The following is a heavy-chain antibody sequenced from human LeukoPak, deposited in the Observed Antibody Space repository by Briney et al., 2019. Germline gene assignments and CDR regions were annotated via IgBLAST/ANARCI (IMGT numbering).Heavy chain of an antibody. V-gene: IGHV3-21*01. D-gene: IGHD3-10*01. CDR2: ISSSSSYI. J-gene: IGHJ4*02. CDR3: ARDSYGSGSYYRIDS. Sequence: GGSLRLSCAASGFTFSSYSMNWVRQAPGKGLEWVSSISSSSSYIYYADSVKGRFTISRDNAKNSLYLQMNSLRAEDTAVYYCARDSYGSGSYYRIDSWGQGTLVTVSS. CDR1: GFTFSSYS.